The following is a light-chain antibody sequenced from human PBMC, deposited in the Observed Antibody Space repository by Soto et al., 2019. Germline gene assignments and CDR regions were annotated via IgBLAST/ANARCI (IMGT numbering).Light chain of an antibody. J-gene: IGKJ2*01. CDR2: GAS. Sequence: DIVLTQSPGTLSLSPGERATLSCRASESVSSTYLAWYQQKPGQAPSLLIYGASSRPTDIPDRFSGSGSGTDFTLTISRLEPEDVAVYYCQQYCGSPQTFGQGTKLEIK. CDR3: QQYCGSPQT. V-gene: IGKV3-20*01. CDR1: ESVSSTY.